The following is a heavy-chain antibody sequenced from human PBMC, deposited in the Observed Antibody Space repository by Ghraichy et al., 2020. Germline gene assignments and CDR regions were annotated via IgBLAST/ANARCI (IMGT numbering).Heavy chain of an antibody. Sequence: LSLTCAASGFTFSNAWMSWVRQAPGKGLEWVGRIKSKTDGGTTDYAAPVKGRFTISRDDSKNTLYLQMNSLKTEDTAVYYCTTDLEYCGGDCYLGGYWGQGTLVTVSS. D-gene: IGHD2-21*02. CDR1: GFTFSNAW. J-gene: IGHJ4*02. CDR3: TTDLEYCGGDCYLGGY. V-gene: IGHV3-15*01. CDR2: IKSKTDGGTT.